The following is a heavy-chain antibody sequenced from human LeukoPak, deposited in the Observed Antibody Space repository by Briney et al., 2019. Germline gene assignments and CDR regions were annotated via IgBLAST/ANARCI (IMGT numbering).Heavy chain of an antibody. V-gene: IGHV3-53*01. J-gene: IGHJ2*01. Sequence: GRSLRLSCAASGFTVSGTHMSWVRQAPGKGLEWVSVIYSDGRTFYADSVNGRGTISRDNSKNTLYLQMHSLRAGDTAVYYCARRTRSGSTDWYFDLWGRGTLVTVSS. CDR3: ARRTRSGSTDWYFDL. CDR2: IYSDGRT. CDR1: GFTVSGTH. D-gene: IGHD3-3*01.